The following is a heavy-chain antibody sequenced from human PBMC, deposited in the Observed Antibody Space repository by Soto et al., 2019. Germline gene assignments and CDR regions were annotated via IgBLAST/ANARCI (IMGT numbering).Heavy chain of an antibody. Sequence: ASVKVSCKASGGTFSSYAISWVRQAPGQGLEWMGGIIPIFGAANYAQKFQGRVTITADESTSTAYMELSSLRSEDTAVYYCATSNRDYDSSGYYHFDYWGQGTLVTVSS. CDR3: ATSNRDYDSSGYYHFDY. V-gene: IGHV1-69*13. CDR1: GGTFSSYA. J-gene: IGHJ4*02. CDR2: IIPIFGAA. D-gene: IGHD3-22*01.